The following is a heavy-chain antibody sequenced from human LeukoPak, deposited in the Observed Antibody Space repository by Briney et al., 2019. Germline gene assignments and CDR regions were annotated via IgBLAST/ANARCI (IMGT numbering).Heavy chain of an antibody. J-gene: IGHJ4*02. D-gene: IGHD6-6*01. Sequence: SETLSLTCTVSGGSISGSYCNWIRQPVGKGLEWIGRIYTSGTTNDNPSLKSRVTMSVDTSKNQFSLKLSSVTAADTAVYYCARDSSSTSYCFDYWGQGILVTVSS. CDR3: ARDSSSTSYCFDY. CDR2: IYTSGTT. CDR1: GGSISGSY. V-gene: IGHV4-4*07.